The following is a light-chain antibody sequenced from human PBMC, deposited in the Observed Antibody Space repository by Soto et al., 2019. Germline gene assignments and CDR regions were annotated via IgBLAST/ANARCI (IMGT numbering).Light chain of an antibody. J-gene: IGKJ1*01. V-gene: IGKV1-5*01. CDR1: QNINRR. CDR2: DAS. Sequence: DIQMTQSPSTLSASVGERVNITCRASQNINRRLAWYQQKPGKAPYLLMYDASTLQRGVPSRFSGSGFGTEFTLTINSLQPGDYATYYCQYYTFYPTSGQGTKVEIK. CDR3: QYYTFYPT.